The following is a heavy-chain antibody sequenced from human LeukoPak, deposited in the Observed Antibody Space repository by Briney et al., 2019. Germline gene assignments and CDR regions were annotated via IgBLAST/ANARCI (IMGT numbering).Heavy chain of an antibody. CDR1: GGSISSGDYY. Sequence: PSQTLSLTCTVSGGSISSGDYYWSWIRQPPGTGLEWIGYIYYSESTYYNPSLKSRVTISVDTSKNQFSLKLSSVTAADTAVYYCARGCSSTSCPVDYWGQGTLVTVSS. CDR2: IYYSEST. V-gene: IGHV4-30-4*01. D-gene: IGHD2-2*01. CDR3: ARGCSSTSCPVDY. J-gene: IGHJ4*02.